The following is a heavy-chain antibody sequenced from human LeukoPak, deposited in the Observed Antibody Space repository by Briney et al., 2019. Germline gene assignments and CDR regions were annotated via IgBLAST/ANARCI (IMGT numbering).Heavy chain of an antibody. Sequence: SETLSLTCTVSGGSISSYYWSWIRQPAGKGLEWIGRIYTSGSTNYNPSLKSRVTTSVDTSKNQFSLKLSSVTAADTAVYYCARGLGDYVWAVFDYWGQGTLVTVSS. V-gene: IGHV4-4*07. CDR1: GGSISSYY. J-gene: IGHJ4*02. CDR3: ARGLGDYVWAVFDY. D-gene: IGHD3-16*01. CDR2: IYTSGST.